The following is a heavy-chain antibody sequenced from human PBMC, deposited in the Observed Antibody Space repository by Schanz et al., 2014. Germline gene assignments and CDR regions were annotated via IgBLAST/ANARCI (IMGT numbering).Heavy chain of an antibody. D-gene: IGHD1-7*01. J-gene: IGHJ4*02. CDR3: FSMHYGNSVY. Sequence: VQLVESGGGVVQPGASLRLSCAVSGFTVSDHYMDWVRQAPGKGLEWLGRVRNRRNSDIIEYAASVEGRFTISRDESKNSVYLQMNSLQTDDTAVYYCFSMHYGNSVYWGQGTLVTVSS. CDR2: VRNRRNSDII. V-gene: IGHV3-72*01. CDR1: GFTVSDHY.